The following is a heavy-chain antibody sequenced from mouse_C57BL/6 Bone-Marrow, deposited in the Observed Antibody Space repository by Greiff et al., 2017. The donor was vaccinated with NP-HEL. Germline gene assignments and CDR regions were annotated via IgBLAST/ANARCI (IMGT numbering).Heavy chain of an antibody. V-gene: IGHV1-81*01. CDR3: ARPYGRVWYFDV. J-gene: IGHJ1*03. Sequence: QVQLKQSGAELARPGASVKLSCKASGYTFTSYGISWVKQRTGQGLEWIGEIYPRSGNTYYNEKFKGKATLTADKSSSTAYRELRSLTSEDSAVYFCARPYGRVWYFDVWGTGTTVTVSS. D-gene: IGHD1-1*01. CDR1: GYTFTSYG. CDR2: IYPRSGNT.